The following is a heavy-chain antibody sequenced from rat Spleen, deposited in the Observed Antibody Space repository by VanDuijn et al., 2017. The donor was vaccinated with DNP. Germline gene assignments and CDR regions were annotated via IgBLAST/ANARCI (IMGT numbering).Heavy chain of an antibody. Sequence: QVQLQQSGAELAKPGSSVRISCKASGYTFNSYYIGWIKQTTGQGLEYIGYINTGSGGTNYNEKFKGKATLTVDKSSGTAFMQLSSLTPDDSAVYYCASPSYYSSYRGFAYWGQGTLVTVSS. CDR3: ASPSYYSSYRGFAY. V-gene: IGHV1-43*01. D-gene: IGHD1-2*01. CDR1: GYTFNSYY. J-gene: IGHJ3*01. CDR2: INTGSGGT.